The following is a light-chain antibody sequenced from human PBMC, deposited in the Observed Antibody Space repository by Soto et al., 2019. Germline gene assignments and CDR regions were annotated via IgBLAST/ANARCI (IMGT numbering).Light chain of an antibody. J-gene: IGLJ3*02. V-gene: IGLV2-11*01. CDR2: DVS. CDR1: ISDVGGYNY. CDR3: SSYAGSYTSRM. Sequence: QSALTQPPSVSGSPGQSVTISCTGTISDVGGYNYVSWYQQHPGKAPKIMIYDVSKRPSGVPDRFSGSKSGNTASLTISGLQAEDEADYYCSSYAGSYTSRMFGGGTKLTVL.